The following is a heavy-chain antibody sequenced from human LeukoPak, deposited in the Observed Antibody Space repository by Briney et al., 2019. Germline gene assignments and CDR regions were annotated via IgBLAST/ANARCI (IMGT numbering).Heavy chain of an antibody. CDR1: GYTFTSYD. V-gene: IGHV1-8*01. CDR2: MNPNSGNT. Sequence: ASVRVSCKASGYTFTSYDINWVRQATGQGLEWMGWMNPNSGNTGYAQKFQGRVTMTRNTSISTAYMELSSLRSEDTAVYYCASTRYRGPSSSWTCCNWFDPWGQGTLVTVSS. D-gene: IGHD6-13*01. CDR3: ASTRYRGPSSSWTCCNWFDP. J-gene: IGHJ5*02.